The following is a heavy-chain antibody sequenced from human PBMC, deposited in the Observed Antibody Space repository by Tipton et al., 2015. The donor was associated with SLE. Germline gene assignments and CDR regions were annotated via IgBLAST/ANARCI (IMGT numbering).Heavy chain of an antibody. D-gene: IGHD4-17*01. CDR3: AREDDYADHGWFDP. CDR1: GGSISSGDYY. CDR2: IYYSGST. Sequence: TLSLTCTVSGGSISSGDYYWSWIRQPPGKGLEWIGYIYYSGSTNYNPSLKSRVTISVDTSKNQFSLKLSSVTAADTAVYYCAREDDYADHGWFDPWGQGTLVTVSS. V-gene: IGHV4-61*08. J-gene: IGHJ5*02.